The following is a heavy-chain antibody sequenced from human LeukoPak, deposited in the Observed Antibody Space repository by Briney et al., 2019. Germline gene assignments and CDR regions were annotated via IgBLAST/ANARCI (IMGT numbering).Heavy chain of an antibody. J-gene: IGHJ4*02. D-gene: IGHD2-2*01. V-gene: IGHV4-59*01. CDR1: GGSISSYY. CDR2: IYYSGST. Sequence: SETLSLTCTVSGGSISSYYWSWIRQPTGKGLEWIGYIYYSGSTNYNPSLKSRVTISVDTSKNQFSLKLSSVTAADTAVYYCARGLVVVPAAMSVWGQGTLVTVSS. CDR3: ARGLVVVPAAMSV.